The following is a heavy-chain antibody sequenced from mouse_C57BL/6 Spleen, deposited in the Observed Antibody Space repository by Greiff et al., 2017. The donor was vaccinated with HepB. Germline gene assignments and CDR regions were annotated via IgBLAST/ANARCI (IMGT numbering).Heavy chain of an antibody. V-gene: IGHV1-15*01. J-gene: IGHJ2*01. D-gene: IGHD1-1*01. CDR2: IDPETGGT. Sequence: VKLQESGAELVRPGASVTLSCKASGYTFTDYEMHWVKQTPVHGLEWIGAIDPETGGTAYNQKFKGKAILTADKSSSTAYMELRSLTSEDSAVYYCTRDTTVDFDYWGQGTTLTVSS. CDR3: TRDTTVDFDY. CDR1: GYTFTDYE.